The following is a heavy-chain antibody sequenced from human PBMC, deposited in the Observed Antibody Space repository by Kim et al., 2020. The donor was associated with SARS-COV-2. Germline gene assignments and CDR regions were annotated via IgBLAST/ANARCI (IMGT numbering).Heavy chain of an antibody. Sequence: GGSLRLSCVASGFTFSSYSMNWVRQAPGKGLEWVSSIYGSDSHTYYAVSLKGRFTMSRDNAKNSLYLQMDSLRAEDTAVYYCARDSRVASSGYYQDYGMDVWGQGTTVTVSS. CDR1: GFTFSSYS. D-gene: IGHD3-22*01. V-gene: IGHV3-21*01. CDR3: ARDSRVASSGYYQDYGMDV. CDR2: IYGSDSHT. J-gene: IGHJ6*02.